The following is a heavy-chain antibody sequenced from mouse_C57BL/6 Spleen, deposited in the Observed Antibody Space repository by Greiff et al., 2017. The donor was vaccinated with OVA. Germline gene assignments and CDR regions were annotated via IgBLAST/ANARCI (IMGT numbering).Heavy chain of an antibody. V-gene: IGHV1-55*01. CDR1: GYTFTSYW. J-gene: IGHJ2*01. Sequence: VQLQQPGAELVKPGASVKMSCKASGYTFTSYWLNWVKQRPGQGLEWIGVIYPGSGSTNYNEKFKSKATLTVDTSSSTAYIQLRRLTSEDSAVYYGAREGVTTVVAHFDYWGQGTTLTVSS. CDR3: AREGVTTVVAHFDY. CDR2: IYPGSGST. D-gene: IGHD1-1*01.